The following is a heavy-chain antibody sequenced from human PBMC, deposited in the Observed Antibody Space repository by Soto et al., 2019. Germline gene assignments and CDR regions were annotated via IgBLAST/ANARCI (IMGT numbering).Heavy chain of an antibody. CDR3: ARGSKPGPALRGNFDY. CDR2: IGTAGDT. D-gene: IGHD2-8*02. Sequence: GGSLRLSCAASGFTFSSYDMHWVRQATGKGLEWVSAIGTAGDTYYPGSVKGRFTISRENAKNSLYLQMNSLRAGDTAVYYCARGSKPGPALRGNFDYWGQGTLVTVSS. V-gene: IGHV3-13*01. J-gene: IGHJ4*02. CDR1: GFTFSSYD.